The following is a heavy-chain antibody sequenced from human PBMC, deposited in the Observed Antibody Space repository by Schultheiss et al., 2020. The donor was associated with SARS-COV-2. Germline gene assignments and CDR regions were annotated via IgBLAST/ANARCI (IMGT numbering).Heavy chain of an antibody. CDR2: IYYSGST. D-gene: IGHD1-1*01. CDR3: ARGTRKVHRDYYYDAMDV. CDR1: GGSISSYY. V-gene: IGHV4-59*08. Sequence: SETLSLTCTVSGGSISSYYWSWIRQPPGKGLEWIGHIYYSGSTNYNPSLKSRVTISVDTSKNQFSLKLSSVTAADTAVYYCARGTRKVHRDYYYDAMDVWGQGTTVNVAS. J-gene: IGHJ6*02.